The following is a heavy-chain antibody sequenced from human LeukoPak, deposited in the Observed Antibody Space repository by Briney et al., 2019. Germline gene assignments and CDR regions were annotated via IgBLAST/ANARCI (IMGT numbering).Heavy chain of an antibody. CDR2: ISTDGSST. Sequence: GGSLRLSCAASGFTFSNYWMHWVRQAPGKGLVWVSRISTDGSSTTYADSVKGRFTISRDNAKNTLYLEMNSLRAEDTAVYYRARDRYCTTTRCSDYWGQGTLVTVSS. CDR1: GFTFSNYW. J-gene: IGHJ4*02. D-gene: IGHD2-2*01. V-gene: IGHV3-74*03. CDR3: ARDRYCTTTRCSDY.